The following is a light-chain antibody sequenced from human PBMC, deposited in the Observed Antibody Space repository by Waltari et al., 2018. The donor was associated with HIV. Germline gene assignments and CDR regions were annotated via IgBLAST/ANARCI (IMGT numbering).Light chain of an antibody. J-gene: IGLJ2*01. CDR2: DVS. Sequence: QSALTQPPSASGSPGQSVTISCTGTSSDIGAYNYVSWFQQNPGKAPKLMIFDVSKRPSGVPARFSVSKSGNTASLTVSGLQAEDEADYYCASHAGSKDVFGGGTKLTVL. V-gene: IGLV2-8*01. CDR3: ASHAGSKDV. CDR1: SSDIGAYNY.